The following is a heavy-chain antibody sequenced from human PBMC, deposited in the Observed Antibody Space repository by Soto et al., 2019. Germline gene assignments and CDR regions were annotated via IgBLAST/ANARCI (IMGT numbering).Heavy chain of an antibody. Sequence: SETLSLTYLVSGRSITGYYLSRILHPLGKGLEWFGYMYYSGSTNYNPSLKSRVTISVDTSKNQFSLKLSSVAAADTAIYYCARARGTYFFDYWGPGTLVTVSS. CDR2: MYYSGST. D-gene: IGHD1-26*01. V-gene: IGHV4-59*01. CDR3: ARARGTYFFDY. CDR1: GRSITGYY. J-gene: IGHJ4*02.